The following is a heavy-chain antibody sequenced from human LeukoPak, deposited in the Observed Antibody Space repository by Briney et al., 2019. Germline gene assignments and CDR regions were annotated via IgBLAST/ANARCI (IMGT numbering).Heavy chain of an antibody. Sequence: ASVMVSCKASGYTFTSYYMHWVRQAPGQGLEWIGIINPSGGSTSYAQKFQGRVTMTRDTSTSTVYMELSSLRSEDTAVYYCARDLVGATRAYYFDYWGQGTLVTVSS. CDR3: ARDLVGATRAYYFDY. J-gene: IGHJ4*02. V-gene: IGHV1-46*03. D-gene: IGHD1-26*01. CDR2: INPSGGST. CDR1: GYTFTSYY.